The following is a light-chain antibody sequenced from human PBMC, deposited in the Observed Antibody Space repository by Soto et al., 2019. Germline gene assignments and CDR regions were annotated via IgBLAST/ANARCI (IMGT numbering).Light chain of an antibody. J-gene: IGKJ1*01. CDR1: QGISYH. V-gene: IGKV1-27*01. Sequence: DIQMTQSPSSLSASVGDRVTITCRASQGISYHLAWYQQQPGKVPKLLIYVASTLQSGVPSRFSGSGSGTDFTLTISSLQPEDVATYYCQKYNSAPWTFGQGTKVEIK. CDR2: VAS. CDR3: QKYNSAPWT.